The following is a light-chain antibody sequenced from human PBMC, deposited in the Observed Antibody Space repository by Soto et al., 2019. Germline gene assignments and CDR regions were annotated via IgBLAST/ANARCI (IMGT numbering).Light chain of an antibody. Sequence: STLSASVGDRVTITCRASQSSSSWLAWYQQKPGKAPKXXIYKASTLKSGVPSRFSGSGSGTEFTLTSSSLQPADFATYYCQHYNSYSEAFGQGTKVEIK. V-gene: IGKV1-5*03. J-gene: IGKJ1*01. CDR1: QSSSSW. CDR2: KAS. CDR3: QHYNSYSEA.